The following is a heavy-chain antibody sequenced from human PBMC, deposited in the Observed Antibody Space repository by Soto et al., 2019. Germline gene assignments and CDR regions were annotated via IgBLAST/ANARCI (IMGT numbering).Heavy chain of an antibody. J-gene: IGHJ4*02. CDR2: ISTYNGNT. CDR1: GYTFITYG. Sequence: QVQLVQSGAEVKKPGASVKVSCKASGYTFITYGVSWVRQAPGQGLDWLGWISTYNGNTRYAERLQGRVTMTTDTTTNTAYMERRNLRSDDTAVYDWARGPTDYDDNSANYFLDYWGQGTLVTVSS. V-gene: IGHV1-18*01. CDR3: ARGPTDYDDNSANYFLDY. D-gene: IGHD3-22*01.